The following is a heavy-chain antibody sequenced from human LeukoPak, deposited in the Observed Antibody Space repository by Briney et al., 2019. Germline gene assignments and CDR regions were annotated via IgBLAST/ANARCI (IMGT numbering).Heavy chain of an antibody. Sequence: GRSLRLSCAASGFTFSSYAMPWVRQAPGKGLEWVAVISYDGSNKYYADSVKGRFTISRDNSKNTLYLQMNGLRAEDTAVYYCARGPYGSYYYWGQGTLVTVSS. V-gene: IGHV3-30-3*01. J-gene: IGHJ4*02. CDR2: ISYDGSNK. CDR3: ARGPYGSYYY. D-gene: IGHD1-26*01. CDR1: GFTFSSYA.